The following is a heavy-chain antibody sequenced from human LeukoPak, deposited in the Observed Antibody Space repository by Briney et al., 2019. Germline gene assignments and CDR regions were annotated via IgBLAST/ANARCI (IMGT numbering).Heavy chain of an antibody. CDR3: ARGYCSSTSCYLGSTY. D-gene: IGHD2-2*01. CDR1: GYTFTSYA. J-gene: IGHJ4*02. Sequence: ASVKVSCKASGYTFTSYAMHWVRQAPGQRLKWMGWTNAGNGNTKYSQKFQGRVTITRDTSASTAYMELSSLRSEDTAVYYCARGYCSSTSCYLGSTYWGQGTLVTVSS. V-gene: IGHV1-3*01. CDR2: TNAGNGNT.